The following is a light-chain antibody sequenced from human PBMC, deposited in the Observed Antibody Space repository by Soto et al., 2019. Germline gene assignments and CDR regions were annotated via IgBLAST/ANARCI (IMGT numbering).Light chain of an antibody. J-gene: IGLJ2*01. Sequence: QSALTQPASVSGTPGQSIAISCTGTSSDVGGYDYVSWYQQYSGKAPKLMIYDVSHRPSGVSDRFSGSKSGNTASLTISGLQAEDEADYYCSSSTSASTPLFGGGTKLTVL. CDR2: DVS. CDR1: SSDVGGYDY. V-gene: IGLV2-14*01. CDR3: SSSTSASTPL.